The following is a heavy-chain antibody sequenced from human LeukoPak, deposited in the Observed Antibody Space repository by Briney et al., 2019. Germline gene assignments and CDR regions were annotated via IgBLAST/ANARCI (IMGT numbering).Heavy chain of an antibody. J-gene: IGHJ4*02. Sequence: GESLQISRKGSGYRFTSYWIGWVRQMPGKGLEWMGIIYPGDSDTRYSPSFQGQVTISADKSISTAYLQWSSLKASDTAMYYCARCNYGSGSYYNGGREFDYWGQGTLVTVSS. D-gene: IGHD3-10*01. V-gene: IGHV5-51*01. CDR3: ARCNYGSGSYYNGGREFDY. CDR2: IYPGDSDT. CDR1: GYRFTSYW.